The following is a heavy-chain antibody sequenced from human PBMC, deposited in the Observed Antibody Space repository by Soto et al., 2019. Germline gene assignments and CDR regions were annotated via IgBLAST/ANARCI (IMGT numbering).Heavy chain of an antibody. Sequence: ASVKVSCKASGYTFTGYYMHWVRQAPGQGLEWMGRIIPILGIANYAQKFQGRVTITADKSTSTAYMELSSLRSEDTAVYYCARGPSYYYYYYMDVWGKGTTVTVSS. V-gene: IGHV1-69*04. CDR3: ARGPSYYYYYYMDV. CDR2: IIPILGIA. J-gene: IGHJ6*03. CDR1: GYTFTGYY.